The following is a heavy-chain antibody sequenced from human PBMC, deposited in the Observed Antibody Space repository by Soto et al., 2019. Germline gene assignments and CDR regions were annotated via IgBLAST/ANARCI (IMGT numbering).Heavy chain of an antibody. Sequence: QVQLVESGGGVVQPGRSLRLSCAASGFTFSSYAMHWVRQAPGKGLEGVAVISYDGSNKYYADSVKGRFTISRDNSKNTLYLQMNSLRAEDTAVYYCARDGSFIAAAGSLDYWGQGTLVTVSS. CDR2: ISYDGSNK. J-gene: IGHJ4*02. CDR3: ARDGSFIAAAGSLDY. CDR1: GFTFSSYA. V-gene: IGHV3-30-3*01. D-gene: IGHD6-13*01.